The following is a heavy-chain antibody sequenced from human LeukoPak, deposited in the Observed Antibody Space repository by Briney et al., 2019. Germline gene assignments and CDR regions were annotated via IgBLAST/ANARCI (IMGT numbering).Heavy chain of an antibody. CDR1: GNPLSEVS. D-gene: IGHD5-12*01. CDR2: FDPEDEEI. V-gene: IGHV1-24*01. J-gene: IGHJ6*02. Sequence: ASVKVSCKVSGNPLSEVSLHWVRQAPGKGLEWMGGFDPEDEEIIYAPKFQARVTLTADESTNTVFMRLTSLGSDDTAVYYCATDRSGYDLGYYGLDVWGRGTTVTVS. CDR3: ATDRSGYDLGYYGLDV.